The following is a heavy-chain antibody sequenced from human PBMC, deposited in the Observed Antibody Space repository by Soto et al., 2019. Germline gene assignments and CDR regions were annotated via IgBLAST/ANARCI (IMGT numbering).Heavy chain of an antibody. CDR1: GGTFSSYA. CDR3: ARDXRVVLPAAMGYYYYYYGMEV. J-gene: IGHJ6*02. CDR2: IIPIFGTA. Sequence: ASVKVSCKDSGGTFSSYALSWVRQAPGQGLEWIGGIIPIFGTANYAQNFQGRVTITAGESTRTAYMKLSSLSCENTELYYCARDXRVVLPAAMGYYYYYYGMEVSVQVTTFNVSS. V-gene: IGHV1-69*13. D-gene: IGHD2-2*01.